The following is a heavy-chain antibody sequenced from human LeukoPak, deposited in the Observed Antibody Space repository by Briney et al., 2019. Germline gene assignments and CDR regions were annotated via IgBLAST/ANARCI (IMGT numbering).Heavy chain of an antibody. D-gene: IGHD3-16*02. CDR3: ARDTYRFFDY. CDR2: IKEDGTDK. Sequence: GGSLRLSCAASRFTFSNYWRGWVRQAPGKGLEWVANIKEDGTDKYYVDSVKGRFTISRDNAKNSLYLQMNSLRAEDTAVYYCARDTYRFFDYWGQGTLVTVSS. J-gene: IGHJ4*02. V-gene: IGHV3-7*01. CDR1: RFTFSNYW.